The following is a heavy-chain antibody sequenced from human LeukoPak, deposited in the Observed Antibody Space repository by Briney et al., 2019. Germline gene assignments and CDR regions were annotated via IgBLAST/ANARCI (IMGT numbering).Heavy chain of an antibody. Sequence: ASVKVSCKASGGTFSSYAISWVRQAPGQGLEWMGGIIPIFGTANYAQKFQGRVTITADESTSTAYMELSSLRSEDTAVYYCARAARLRSLEWFYAYWGQGTLVTVSS. V-gene: IGHV1-69*13. D-gene: IGHD3-3*01. CDR2: IIPIFGTA. CDR1: GGTFSSYA. CDR3: ARAARLRSLEWFYAY. J-gene: IGHJ4*02.